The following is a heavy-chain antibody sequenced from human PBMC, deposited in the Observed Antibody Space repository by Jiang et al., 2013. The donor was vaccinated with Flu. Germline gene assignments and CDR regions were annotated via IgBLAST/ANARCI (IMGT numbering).Heavy chain of an antibody. CDR1: GDSVSSNSAA. Sequence: SQTLSLTCAISGDSVSSNSAAWNWIRQSPSRGLEWLGRTYYRSKWYTDYAVSVKSRITINPDTSKNQFSLQLNSVTPEDTAVYYCATFTVTANRWLEYWGQGLSVTVSS. J-gene: IGHJ4*02. CDR3: ATFTVTANRWLEY. CDR2: TYYRSKWYT. V-gene: IGHV6-1*01. D-gene: IGHD4-17*01.